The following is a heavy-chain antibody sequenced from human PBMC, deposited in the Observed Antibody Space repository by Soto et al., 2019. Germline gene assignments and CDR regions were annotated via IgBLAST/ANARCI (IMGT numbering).Heavy chain of an antibody. CDR1: RFTFSDYG. Sequence: QVQLLESGGGVVQPGGSLTLSCAAARFTFSDYGMHWVRQAPGKGLQWLATISYHGIRTYYADSVMGRFTISRDNFKKVVYLHLSDLRVEDTAIYYCAKDWVGGSNNYQLDYWGQGTAVTVSS. D-gene: IGHD1-26*01. V-gene: IGHV3-30*18. CDR3: AKDWVGGSNNYQLDY. J-gene: IGHJ4*02. CDR2: ISYHGIRT.